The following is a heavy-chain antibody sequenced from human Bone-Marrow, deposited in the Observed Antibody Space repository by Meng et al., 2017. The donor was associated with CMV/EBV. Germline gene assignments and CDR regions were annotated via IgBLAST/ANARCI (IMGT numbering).Heavy chain of an antibody. V-gene: IGHV1-69*05. D-gene: IGHD2-21*01. J-gene: IGHJ6*02. CDR2: IIPIFGTA. CDR1: GGTFSSYA. Sequence: SVKVSCKASGGTFSSYAISWVRQAPGQGLEWMGGIIPIFGTANYAQKFQGRVTITTDESTSTAYMELSSLRSEDTAVYYCASGGYCGGDCYIKEDYYYYGMDVWGQGTTVTFSS. CDR3: ASGGYCGGDCYIKEDYYYYGMDV.